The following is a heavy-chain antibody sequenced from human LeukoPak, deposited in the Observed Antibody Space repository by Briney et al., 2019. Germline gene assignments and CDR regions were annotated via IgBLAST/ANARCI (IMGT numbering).Heavy chain of an antibody. D-gene: IGHD3-22*01. CDR2: INHSGST. CDR1: GVSFSGYY. CDR3: ASGLYYYDSSGYYADFRYYYGMDV. V-gene: IGHV4-34*01. Sequence: SETLSLTCAVYGVSFSGYYWSWIRQPPGKGLEWIGEINHSGSTNYNPSLKSRVTISVDTSKNQFSLKLSSVTAADTAVYYCASGLYYYDSSGYYADFRYYYGMDVWGQGTTVTVSS. J-gene: IGHJ6*02.